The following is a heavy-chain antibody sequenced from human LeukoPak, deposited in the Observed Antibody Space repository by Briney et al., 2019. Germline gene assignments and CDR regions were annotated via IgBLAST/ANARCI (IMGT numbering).Heavy chain of an antibody. D-gene: IGHD3-10*01. Sequence: GGSLRLSCAASGFTFSRYAVSWVRQAPGKGLEWVSAISGRCGSKYYADSVKGRFTISRDNSKNKLYLQMDRLRAEDTAVYYCGKDYGSGSYYSEWFDPWGQGTLVTVSS. V-gene: IGHV3-23*01. CDR2: ISGRCGSK. CDR3: GKDYGSGSYYSEWFDP. J-gene: IGHJ5*02. CDR1: GFTFSRYA.